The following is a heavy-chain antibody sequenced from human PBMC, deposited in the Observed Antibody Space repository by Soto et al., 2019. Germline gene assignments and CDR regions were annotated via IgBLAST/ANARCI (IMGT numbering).Heavy chain of an antibody. CDR3: ARVYELYSFDY. CDR2: IYYSGST. D-gene: IGHD5-12*01. Sequence: QVQLQESGPGLVKPSQTLSLTCTVSGGSISSGGYYWSWIRQHPGKGREWIGYIYYSGSTYYHPSLKSRVTLSVHPSKHQFSLKLSSVTAADTAVYYCARVYELYSFDYWGQGTLVTVSS. J-gene: IGHJ4*02. CDR1: GGSISSGGYY. V-gene: IGHV4-31*03.